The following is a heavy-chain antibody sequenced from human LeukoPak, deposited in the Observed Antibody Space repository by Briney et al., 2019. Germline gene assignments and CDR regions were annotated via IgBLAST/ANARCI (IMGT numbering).Heavy chain of an antibody. CDR2: IRPDGSEK. J-gene: IGHJ5*02. CDR1: GFTFSTYW. V-gene: IGHV3-7*04. CDR3: ARGDFGA. D-gene: IGHD3-3*01. Sequence: GGSLRLSCAASGFTFSTYWMSWVREAPGKGLEWVANIRPDGSEKYYAASVKGRLTISRENAKNSLSLQMNSLRGEDTAVYYCARGDFGAWGQGTQVTVSS.